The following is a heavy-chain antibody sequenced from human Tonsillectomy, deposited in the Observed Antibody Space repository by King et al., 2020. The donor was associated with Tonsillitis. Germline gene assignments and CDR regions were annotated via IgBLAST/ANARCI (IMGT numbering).Heavy chain of an antibody. J-gene: IGHJ4*02. CDR3: ARGTNGMLDY. CDR2: VGAAGDP. Sequence: VQLVESGGGLVQPGGSLRLSCAASGFTFTNYDMHWVRQATGKGLEWVSTVGAAGDPYYPASVKGRFTISRENAKNSLYLQMSSLRAGDTAVYYCARGTNGMLDYWGQGTLVTVSS. V-gene: IGHV3-13*05. D-gene: IGHD2-8*01. CDR1: GFTFTNYD.